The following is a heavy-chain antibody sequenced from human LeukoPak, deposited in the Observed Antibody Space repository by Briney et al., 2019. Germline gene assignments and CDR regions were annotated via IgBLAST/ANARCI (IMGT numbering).Heavy chain of an antibody. CDR1: GFTFSSYW. J-gene: IGHJ3*02. V-gene: IGHV3-30*02. Sequence: PGGSLRLSCTASGFTFSSYWMHWVRQAPGKGLEWVAFIRYDGSNKYYADSVKGRFTISRDNSKNTLYLQMNSLRAEDTAVYYCAKGTPWQQLVLGAFDIWGQGTMVTVSS. CDR3: AKGTPWQQLVLGAFDI. CDR2: IRYDGSNK. D-gene: IGHD6-13*01.